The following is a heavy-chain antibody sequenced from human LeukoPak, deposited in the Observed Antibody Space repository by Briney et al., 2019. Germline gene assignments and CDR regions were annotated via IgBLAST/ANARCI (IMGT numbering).Heavy chain of an antibody. D-gene: IGHD4-17*01. Sequence: PGGSLRLSCAASGFTFSSYAMSWVRQAPGKGLEWVSAISGSGGSTYYADSVKGWFTISRDNSKNTLYLQMNSLRAEDTAVYYCAKEPVPYGDYPGWFDPWGQGTLVTVSS. V-gene: IGHV3-23*01. J-gene: IGHJ5*02. CDR3: AKEPVPYGDYPGWFDP. CDR1: GFTFSSYA. CDR2: ISGSGGST.